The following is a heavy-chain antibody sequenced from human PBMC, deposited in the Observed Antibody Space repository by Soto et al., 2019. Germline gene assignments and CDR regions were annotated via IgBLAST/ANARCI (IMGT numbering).Heavy chain of an antibody. CDR2: LWYDGSNQ. D-gene: IGHD6-13*01. J-gene: IGHJ2*01. CDR3: ARNFFFQAADGIRYL. Sequence: PDKGLDWLAVLWYDGSNQYYEDSVKGRFTISRDTSKNTLYLQMTSLRAEDTAVYYCARNFFFQAADGIRYL. V-gene: IGHV3-33*01.